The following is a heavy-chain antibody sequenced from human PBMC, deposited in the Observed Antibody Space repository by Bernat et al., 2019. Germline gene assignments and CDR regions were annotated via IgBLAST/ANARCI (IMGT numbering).Heavy chain of an antibody. Sequence: QVQLQESGPGLVKPSQTLSLTCTVSGGSISSGGYYWNWIRQHPGKGLEWIGYSHHNGDTFYNPSLKTRVSISVDKSRNQFSLKLSSVTAADTAFYYCAKEPPGGHSGFFDCWGQGALVTVSS. D-gene: IGHD1-26*01. V-gene: IGHV4-31*03. CDR3: AKEPPGGHSGFFDC. J-gene: IGHJ4*02. CDR2: SHHNGDT. CDR1: GGSISSGGYY.